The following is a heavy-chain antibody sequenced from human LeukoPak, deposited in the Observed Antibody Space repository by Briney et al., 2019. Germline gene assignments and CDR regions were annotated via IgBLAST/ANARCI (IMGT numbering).Heavy chain of an antibody. CDR3: AKGGSYYYYYGMDV. J-gene: IGHJ6*02. V-gene: IGHV4-30-4*08. Sequence: PSETLSLTCTVSGGSISSGDYYWTWIRQPPGKGLEWIGYIFYSGSTYYNPSLKNRVTISVDTSKNQFSLKLSSVTAADTAVYYCAKGGSYYYYYGMDVWGQGTTVTVSS. CDR1: GGSISSGDYY. D-gene: IGHD1-26*01. CDR2: IFYSGST.